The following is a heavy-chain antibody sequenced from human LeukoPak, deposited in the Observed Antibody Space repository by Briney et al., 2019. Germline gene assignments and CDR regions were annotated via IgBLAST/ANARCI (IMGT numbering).Heavy chain of an antibody. CDR1: GGSISSGDYY. V-gene: IGHV4-61*08. Sequence: ASETLSLTCTVSGGSISSGDYYWSWIRQPPGKGLEWIGYVYYSGSTNYNPSLKSRVTISIDTSKNQFSLKLSSVTAADTAVYFCARHYSGSDRYYFDYWGQGTLVTVSS. J-gene: IGHJ4*02. D-gene: IGHD5-12*01. CDR3: ARHYSGSDRYYFDY. CDR2: VYYSGST.